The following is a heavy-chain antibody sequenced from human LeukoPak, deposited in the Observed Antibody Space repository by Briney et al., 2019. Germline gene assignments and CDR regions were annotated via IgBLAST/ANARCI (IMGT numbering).Heavy chain of an antibody. V-gene: IGHV5-51*01. CDR1: GYSFTSYW. CDR3: ARTSSIAARPLDY. D-gene: IGHD6-6*01. Sequence: GESLKISCKGSGYSFTSYWIGWVRQMPGKGLEWMGIIYPGGSDTRYSPSFQGQVTISADKSISTAYLQWSSLKASDTAMYYCARTSSIAARPLDYWGQGTLVTVSS. J-gene: IGHJ4*02. CDR2: IYPGGSDT.